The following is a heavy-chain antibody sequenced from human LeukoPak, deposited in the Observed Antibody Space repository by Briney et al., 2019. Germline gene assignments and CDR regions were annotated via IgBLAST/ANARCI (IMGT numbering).Heavy chain of an antibody. CDR2: VHYSGTT. D-gene: IGHD3-10*01. Sequence: SETLSLTCTVSGGSIRDYYWNWIRQPPGKGLEWVAYVHYSGTTKYNPSLQSRVTTAVDMSKKEVSLRLDSVTAADTAVYYCAGDMRGSAKVWFDSWGQGVQVIVSS. CDR1: GGSIRDYY. J-gene: IGHJ5*01. V-gene: IGHV4-59*12. CDR3: AGDMRGSAKVWFDS.